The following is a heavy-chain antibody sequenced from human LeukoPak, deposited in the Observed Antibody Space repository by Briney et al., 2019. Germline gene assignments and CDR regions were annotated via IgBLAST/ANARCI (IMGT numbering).Heavy chain of an antibody. CDR1: GGSFSGYY. V-gene: IGHV4-34*01. J-gene: IGHJ1*01. CDR3: ARGPTLKYFHH. Sequence: SETLSITCAVYGGSFSGYYWSWIRQPPGKGLEWIGEINHSGSTNYNPSLKSRVTISVDTSKNQFSLKLSSVTAADTAVYYCARGPTLKYFHHWGQGTLVSVSS. CDR2: INHSGST.